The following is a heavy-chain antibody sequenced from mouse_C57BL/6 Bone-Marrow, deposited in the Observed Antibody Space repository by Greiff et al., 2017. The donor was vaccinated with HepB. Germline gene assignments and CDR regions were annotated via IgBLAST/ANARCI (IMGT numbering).Heavy chain of an antibody. CDR1: GFTFTDYY. CDR3: ARWNDYDKGFDY. V-gene: IGHV7-3*01. J-gene: IGHJ2*01. D-gene: IGHD2-4*01. CDR2: IRNKANGYTT. Sequence: VQLVESGGGLVQPGGSLSLSCAASGFTFTDYYMSWVRQPPGKALEWLGFIRNKANGYTTEYSASVKGRFTISRDNSQSILYLQMNALRAEDSATYYCARWNDYDKGFDYWGQGTTLTVSS.